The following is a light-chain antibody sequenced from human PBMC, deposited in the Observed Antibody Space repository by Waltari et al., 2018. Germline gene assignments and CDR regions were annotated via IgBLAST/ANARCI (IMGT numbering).Light chain of an antibody. CDR1: QSVTTN. Sequence: EIVMTQSPATLSVSPGERATLSCRDSQSVTTNLAWYQQKPGQAPGLLIYEASTRATGIPARFRGSGSGTEFTRTISSLQSEDFAVYYCQQYNRWPPITFGQGTRLEIK. CDR2: EAS. J-gene: IGKJ5*01. V-gene: IGKV3-15*01. CDR3: QQYNRWPPIT.